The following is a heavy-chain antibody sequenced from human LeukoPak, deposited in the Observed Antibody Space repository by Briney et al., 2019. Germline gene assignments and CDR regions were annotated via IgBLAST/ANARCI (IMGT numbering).Heavy chain of an antibody. J-gene: IGHJ3*02. CDR2: INHSGST. V-gene: IGHV4-34*01. CDR1: GGSFSGYY. D-gene: IGHD6-13*01. CDR3: ARADYFIAAAAFDI. Sequence: TSETLSLTCAVYGGSFSGYYWSWIRQPPGKGLEWIGEINHSGSTNYNPSLKSRVTISVDTSKNQFSLKLSSVTAADTAVDYCARADYFIAAAAFDIWGQGTMVTVSS.